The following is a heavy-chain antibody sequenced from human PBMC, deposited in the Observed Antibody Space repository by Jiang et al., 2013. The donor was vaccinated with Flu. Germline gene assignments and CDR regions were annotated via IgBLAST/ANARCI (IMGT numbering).Heavy chain of an antibody. CDR2: IYPGDSDT. V-gene: IGHV5-51*01. CDR1: GYSFTSYW. J-gene: IGHJ2*01. D-gene: IGHD3-22*01. Sequence: GYSFTSYWIGWVRQMPGKGLEWMGIIYPGDSDTRYSPSFQGQVTISADKSISTAYLQWSSLKASDTAMYYCARRAYYDSSGYYLDYWYFDLWGRGTLVTVSS. CDR3: ARRAYYDSSGYYLDYWYFDL.